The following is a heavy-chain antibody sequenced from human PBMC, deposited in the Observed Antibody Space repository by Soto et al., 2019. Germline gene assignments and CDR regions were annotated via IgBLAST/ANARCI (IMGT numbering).Heavy chain of an antibody. D-gene: IGHD6-19*01. Sequence: GESLKISCKGSGYTFTNYWIGWVRQMPGKGLEWMGIIYPCDSDTKYNPSFQGQVTISAXXXIXXXNXQXXXLXASDTAIYYCASQHPLDSRAWYNWGQGTLVTVSS. J-gene: IGHJ4*02. CDR1: GYTFTNYW. CDR2: IYPCDSDT. CDR3: ASQHPLDSRAWYN. V-gene: IGHV5-51*01.